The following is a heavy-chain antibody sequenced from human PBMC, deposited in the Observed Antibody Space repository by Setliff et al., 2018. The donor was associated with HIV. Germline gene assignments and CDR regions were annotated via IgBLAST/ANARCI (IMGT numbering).Heavy chain of an antibody. CDR3: ARASRWGSIPFDY. V-gene: IGHV4-31*03. J-gene: IGHJ4*02. CDR2: IYNSGGT. CDR1: GGSISTGGYY. Sequence: LSLTCTVSGGSISTGGYYWSWIRQHPGKGLEWIGYIYNSGGTYYNPSLKSRITMSIDTPKNQFSLKLNSVTAADTAVYFCARASRWGSIPFDYWGQGTLVTVSS. D-gene: IGHD2-21*01.